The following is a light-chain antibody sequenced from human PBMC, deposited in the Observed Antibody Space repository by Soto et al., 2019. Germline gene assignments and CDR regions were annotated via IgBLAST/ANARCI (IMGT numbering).Light chain of an antibody. V-gene: IGKV1-9*01. J-gene: IGKJ4*01. CDR1: QAVPNN. Sequence: DIHLTQSPSFLSASLGDRVTITCRPSQAVPNNMAWYQQKPGKPPKLLIYEESTLHSGVPSRFSVRKSGTQFTLTIDSLQPEDFATYYCQQVKTYPRTFGGGTKVEIK. CDR3: QQVKTYPRT. CDR2: EES.